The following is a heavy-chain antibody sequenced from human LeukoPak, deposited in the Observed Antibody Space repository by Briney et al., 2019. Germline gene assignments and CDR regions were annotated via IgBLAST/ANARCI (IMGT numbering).Heavy chain of an antibody. CDR1: GYTFTSYD. J-gene: IGHJ4*02. D-gene: IGHD7-27*01. V-gene: IGHV1-8*01. CDR2: MNPNSGNT. Sequence: ASVKVSCKASGYTFTSYDVNWFRQATGQGLEWMGWMNPNSGNTGYAQKFQGRVTLTRGTSISTAYMELSSLRSEDTAVYYCAKNTALTGEFESWGQGTLVTVSS. CDR3: AKNTALTGEFES.